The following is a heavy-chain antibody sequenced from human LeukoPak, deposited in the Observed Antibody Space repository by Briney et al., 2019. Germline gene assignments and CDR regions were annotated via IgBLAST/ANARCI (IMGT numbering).Heavy chain of an antibody. CDR2: IIPILGIA. J-gene: IGHJ4*02. CDR1: GGTFSSYT. CDR3: ARDPAGAAGETLFDY. D-gene: IGHD1-26*01. V-gene: IGHV1-69*04. Sequence: SVRVSCKASGGTFSSYTISWVRQAPGQGLEWMGRIIPILGIANYAQKFQGRVTITADKSTSTAYMELSRLRSEDTAVYYCARDPAGAAGETLFDYWGQGTLVTVSS.